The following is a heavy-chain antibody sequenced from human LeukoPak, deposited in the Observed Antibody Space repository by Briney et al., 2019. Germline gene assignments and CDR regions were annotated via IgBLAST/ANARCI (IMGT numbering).Heavy chain of an antibody. CDR3: ARMSYYDSSGDSWFDP. CDR1: GYIFTDFY. CDR2: INPKSGGT. Sequence: GASVKVSCKASGYIFTDFYMHWFRQAPGQGFEWMGWINPKSGGTNYAQKFQGRVTMTRDTSISTAYMELSSLRSEDTAVYYCARMSYYDSSGDSWFDPWGQGTLVTVSS. D-gene: IGHD3-22*01. J-gene: IGHJ5*02. V-gene: IGHV1-2*02.